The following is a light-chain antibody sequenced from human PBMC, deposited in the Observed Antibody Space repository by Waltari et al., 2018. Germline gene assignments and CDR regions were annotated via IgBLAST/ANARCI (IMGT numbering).Light chain of an antibody. J-gene: IGKJ1*01. CDR2: WAS. V-gene: IGKV4-1*01. CDR3: QQYYGTPLWT. Sequence: IVMTQPPNSLAVSLGERATIHCQSSQSVLYSSNNKNYFAWYQQKPGQPPKLLIYWASTRESGVPDRFSGSGSGTDFTLTISSLQAEDVAVYYCQQYYGTPLWTFGQGTKVEIK. CDR1: QSVLYSSNNKNY.